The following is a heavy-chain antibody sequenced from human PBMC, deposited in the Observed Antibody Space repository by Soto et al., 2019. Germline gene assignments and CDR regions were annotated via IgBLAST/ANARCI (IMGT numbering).Heavy chain of an antibody. CDR1: GFSLSNYA. CDR2: ISSDGSNK. CDR3: ARDYFGGKPYNSYYGMDV. J-gene: IGHJ6*02. D-gene: IGHD2-15*01. V-gene: IGHV3-30-3*01. Sequence: AGGSLRLSCAASGFSLSNYAMHWVRQTPGKGLEWVAVISSDGSNKYYADSVKGRFTFSRDNSKNTLYLQMNSLSAEDTAVFYCARDYFGGKPYNSYYGMDVWGQGTTVTVSS.